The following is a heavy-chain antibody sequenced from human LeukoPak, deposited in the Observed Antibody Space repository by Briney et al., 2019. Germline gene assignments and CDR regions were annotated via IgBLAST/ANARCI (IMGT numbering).Heavy chain of an antibody. Sequence: GGSLRLSCAASGFTFSNYWMNWVRQAPGKGLEWVANIKQDVSAKYYVDSVKGRFTISRDNAKNSLYLQMNSLGAEDTAVYYCARTIREQWLTIDYWGQGALVTFSS. CDR3: ARTIREQWLTIDY. CDR2: IKQDVSAK. J-gene: IGHJ4*02. CDR1: GFTFSNYW. D-gene: IGHD6-19*01. V-gene: IGHV3-7*04.